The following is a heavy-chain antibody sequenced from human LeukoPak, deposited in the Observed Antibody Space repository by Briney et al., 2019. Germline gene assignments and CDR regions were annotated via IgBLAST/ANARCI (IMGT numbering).Heavy chain of an antibody. V-gene: IGHV1-18*01. CDR3: ARVVRLAGTLGMYYYYYMDV. CDR2: IRAYNGNT. D-gene: IGHD6-19*01. CDR1: GYTFTSYG. J-gene: IGHJ6*03. Sequence: ASVKVSCKASGYTFTSYGISWVRQAPRQGLEWMGWIRAYNGNTNYAQKLQGRVTMTRDMSTSTVYMELSSLRSEDTAVCYCARVVRLAGTLGMYYYYYMDVWGKGTTVTVSS.